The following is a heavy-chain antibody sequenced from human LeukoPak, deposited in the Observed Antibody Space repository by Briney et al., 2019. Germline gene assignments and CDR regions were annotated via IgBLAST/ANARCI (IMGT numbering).Heavy chain of an antibody. D-gene: IGHD3/OR15-3a*01. V-gene: IGHV3-23*01. CDR3: ARSRGTGPGAFFDY. Sequence: PGGSLRLSCAASGFTFSSYAMSWVRQAPGKGLEWVSAISGSGGSTYYADSVKGRFTISRDNSKNTLYLQMNILRAEDTAVYYCARSRGTGPGAFFDYWGQGSLVTVSS. J-gene: IGHJ4*02. CDR2: ISGSGGST. CDR1: GFTFSSYA.